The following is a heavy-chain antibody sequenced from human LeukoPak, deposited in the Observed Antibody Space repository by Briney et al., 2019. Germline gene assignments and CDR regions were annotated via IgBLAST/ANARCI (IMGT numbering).Heavy chain of an antibody. CDR1: GFTVSSYY. CDR3: ARIFQTYTAMVSGAFDI. V-gene: IGHV3-66*01. D-gene: IGHD5-18*01. CDR2: IYSGGST. Sequence: GGSLTLSCAASGFTVSSYYMSWVRQAPGRGLEWVSVIYSGGSTYYADSVKGRFTISRDNSKNTLYLQMNSLRAEDTAVYYCARIFQTYTAMVSGAFDIWGQGTMVTVSS. J-gene: IGHJ3*02.